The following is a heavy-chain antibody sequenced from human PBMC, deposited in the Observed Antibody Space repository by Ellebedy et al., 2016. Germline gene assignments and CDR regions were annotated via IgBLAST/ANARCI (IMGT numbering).Heavy chain of an antibody. CDR1: GFTFSAYS. V-gene: IGHV3-7*01. J-gene: IGHJ4*02. D-gene: IGHD5-24*01. Sequence: GESLKISCAASGFTFSAYSMTWVRQAPGKGLEWVATITRDGNEEYYVDSVKGRFTVSRDSAKDSVYLQMNSLRAEDTAVYYCARDTDGWSRDSWGRGTLVTVSS. CDR2: ITRDGNEE. CDR3: ARDTDGWSRDS.